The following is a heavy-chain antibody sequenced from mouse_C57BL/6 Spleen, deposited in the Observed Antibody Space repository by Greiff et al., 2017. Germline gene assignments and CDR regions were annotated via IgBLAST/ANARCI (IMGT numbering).Heavy chain of an antibody. J-gene: IGHJ4*01. CDR1: GYTFTSYW. D-gene: IGHD2-2*01. CDR3: ARSEGYDYYAMDY. V-gene: IGHV1-53*01. Sequence: QVQLQQPGTELVKPGASVKLSCKASGYTFTSYWMHWVKQRPGPGLEWIGNINPSNGGTNYNEKFKSKATLTVDKSSSTAYMQLSSLTSEDSAVYYCARSEGYDYYAMDYWGQGTSVTVSS. CDR2: INPSNGGT.